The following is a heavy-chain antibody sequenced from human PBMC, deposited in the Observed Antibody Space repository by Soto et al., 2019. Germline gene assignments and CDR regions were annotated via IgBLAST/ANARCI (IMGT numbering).Heavy chain of an antibody. CDR2: INGGTT. Sequence: GGSLRLSCAGSGFTFSSYAMSWVRQAPGKGLEWVSAINGGTTHYADSVRGRFTTSRDNSKSTLDLQMNSLRAEDTAVYYCARESATFGLISIDYWGQGTLVTVSS. J-gene: IGHJ4*02. V-gene: IGHV3-23*01. D-gene: IGHD3-3*01. CDR1: GFTFSSYA. CDR3: ARESATFGLISIDY.